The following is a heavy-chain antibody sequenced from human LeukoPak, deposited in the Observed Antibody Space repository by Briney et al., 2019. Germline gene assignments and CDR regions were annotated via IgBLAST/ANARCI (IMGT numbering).Heavy chain of an antibody. Sequence: GGSLRLSCAASGFTFSSYAMHWVRQAPGKGLEWVAVISYDGSNKYYADSVKGRFTISRDNSKNTLYLQMNSLRAEDTAVYYCARVGYSSSWYSYFDYWGQGTLVTVSS. J-gene: IGHJ4*02. CDR1: GFTFSSYA. CDR3: ARVGYSSSWYSYFDY. V-gene: IGHV3-30-3*01. CDR2: ISYDGSNK. D-gene: IGHD6-13*01.